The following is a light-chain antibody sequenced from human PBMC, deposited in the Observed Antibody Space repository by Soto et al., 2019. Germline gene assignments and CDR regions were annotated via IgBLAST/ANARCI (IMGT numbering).Light chain of an antibody. Sequence: ETVMPQSPTTLSVTPGARVPLSCRASQSVRSNLAWYQQKPGQAPRLLIYGASTRATGLPARFSGSGSGTDFTLTISSLEPEDFAVYYCQQRSNWPRTFGQGTKV. CDR2: GAS. V-gene: IGKV3-11*01. J-gene: IGKJ1*01. CDR3: QQRSNWPRT. CDR1: QSVRSN.